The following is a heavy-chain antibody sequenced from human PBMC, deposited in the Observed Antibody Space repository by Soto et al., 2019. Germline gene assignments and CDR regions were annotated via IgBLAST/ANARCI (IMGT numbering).Heavy chain of an antibody. V-gene: IGHV3-23*01. CDR1: GFTFSSYA. CDR3: AKSQEGSTAAGPEVYYYYGMDV. CDR2: ISGSGGST. Sequence: GGSLRLSCAASGFTFSSYAMSWVRQAPGKGLEWVSAISGSGGSTYYADSVKGRFTISRDNSKNTLYLQMNSLRAEDTAVYYCAKSQEGSTAAGPEVYYYYGMDVCGQGTTVTVSS. D-gene: IGHD3-10*01. J-gene: IGHJ6*02.